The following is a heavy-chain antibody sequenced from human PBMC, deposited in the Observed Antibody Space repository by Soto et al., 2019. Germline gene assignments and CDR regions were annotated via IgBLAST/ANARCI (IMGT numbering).Heavy chain of an antibody. CDR3: ARDPRYYDSSGYYYSNGYLDY. CDR1: GFTFSSYG. CDR2: ISYDGSNK. D-gene: IGHD3-22*01. Sequence: GGSLRLSCAASGFTFSSYGMHWVRQAPGKGLEWVAVISYDGSNKYYADSVKGRFTISRDNSKNTLYLQMNSLRAEDTAVYYCARDPRYYDSSGYYYSNGYLDYWGQGTLVTVSS. V-gene: IGHV3-30*03. J-gene: IGHJ4*02.